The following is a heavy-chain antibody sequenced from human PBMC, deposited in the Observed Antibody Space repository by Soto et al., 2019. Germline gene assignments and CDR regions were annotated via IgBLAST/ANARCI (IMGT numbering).Heavy chain of an antibody. J-gene: IGHJ4*02. Sequence: PSETLSLTCTVSGGSISSGDYYWSWIRQPPGKGLEWIGYIYYSGSTYYNPSLKSRVTISVDTSKNQFSLKLSSVTAADTAVYYCARVPPRGYSYGSADYWGQGTLVTVSS. CDR1: GGSISSGDYY. CDR2: IYYSGST. V-gene: IGHV4-30-4*01. D-gene: IGHD5-18*01. CDR3: ARVPPRGYSYGSADY.